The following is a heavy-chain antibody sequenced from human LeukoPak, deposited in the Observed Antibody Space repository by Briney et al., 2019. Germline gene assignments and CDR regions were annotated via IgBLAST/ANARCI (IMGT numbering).Heavy chain of an antibody. J-gene: IGHJ4*02. V-gene: IGHV1-2*02. CDR3: ARAYGSGSYTLLFFDY. Sequence: ASVKVSFKASGYTFTGYYMHWVRQAPGRGLEWMGWINPNSGGTNYAQKFQGRVTMTRDTSTSTVYMELSSLRSEDTAVYYCARAYGSGSYTLLFFDYWGQGTLVTVSS. CDR2: INPNSGGT. D-gene: IGHD3-10*01. CDR1: GYTFTGYY.